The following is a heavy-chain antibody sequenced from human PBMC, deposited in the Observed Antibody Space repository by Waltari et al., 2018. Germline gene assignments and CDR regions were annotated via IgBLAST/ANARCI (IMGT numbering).Heavy chain of an antibody. CDR3: ARQRGAVRGVMSEFDY. CDR1: GGSISSRRYY. CDR2: IYYSGST. D-gene: IGHD3-10*01. J-gene: IGHJ4*02. Sequence: QLQLQESGPGLVKPSETLSLTCTVPGGSISSRRYYWGWIRQPPGKGLEWIGSIYYSGSTYYNPSLKSRVTISVDTSRNQFSLKLSSVTAADTAVYYCARQRGAVRGVMSEFDYWGQGTLVTVSS. V-gene: IGHV4-39*01.